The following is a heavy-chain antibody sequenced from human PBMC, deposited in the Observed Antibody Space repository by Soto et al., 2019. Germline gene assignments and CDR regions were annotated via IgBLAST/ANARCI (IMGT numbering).Heavy chain of an antibody. Sequence: LVRQAPGKGLEWVSGIFWDGNRMDYADSVKGRFFISRDNAKNSLYLQMNSLREDDTALYYCTKDINMGGVDVWGQGTTVTVSS. V-gene: IGHV3-9*01. D-gene: IGHD3-10*01. J-gene: IGHJ6*02. CDR3: TKDINMGGVDV. CDR2: IFWDGNRM.